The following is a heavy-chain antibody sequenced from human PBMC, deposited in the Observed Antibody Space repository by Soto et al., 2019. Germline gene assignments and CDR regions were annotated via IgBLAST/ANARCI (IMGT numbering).Heavy chain of an antibody. J-gene: IGHJ5*02. CDR2: IGGGGETT. Sequence: EFQVMQSGGGLVQPGGSLRLACAASGFPFSTTDMSWVRQAPGKGLEWVSTIGGGGETTYYADSVKGRFTISRDNSKNTVYLQMDGLRVDDTAVYYCAKNSGWFNTWGQGDRVTVSS. D-gene: IGHD3-10*01. CDR1: GFPFSTTD. V-gene: IGHV3-23*01. CDR3: AKNSGWFNT.